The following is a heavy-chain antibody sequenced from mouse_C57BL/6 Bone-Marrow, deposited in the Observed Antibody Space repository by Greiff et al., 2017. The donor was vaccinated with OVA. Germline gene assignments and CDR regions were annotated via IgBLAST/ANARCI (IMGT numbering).Heavy chain of an antibody. CDR3: ANHYDGSSSFAY. CDR1: GYTFTSYG. J-gene: IGHJ3*01. D-gene: IGHD1-1*01. Sequence: QVQLKESGAELARPGASVKLSCKASGYTFTSYGISWVKQRTGQGLEWIGEIYPRSGNTYYNEKFKGKATLTADKSSSTAYMELRSLTSEDSAVDFCANHYDGSSSFAYWGQGTLVTVSA. CDR2: IYPRSGNT. V-gene: IGHV1-81*01.